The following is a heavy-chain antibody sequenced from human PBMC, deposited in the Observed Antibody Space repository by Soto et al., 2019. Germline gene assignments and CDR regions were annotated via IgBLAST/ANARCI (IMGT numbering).Heavy chain of an antibody. CDR3: ARDPTTGTSSLGDYGMDV. D-gene: IGHD1-1*01. CDR1: GGTFSSYT. Sequence: QVQLVQSGAEVKKPGSSVKVSCKASGGTFSSYTISWVRQAPGQGLEWMGRIIPILGIANYAQKFQGRVKITAEXXTXTXXMELSSLRSEDTAVYYCARDPTTGTSSLGDYGMDVWGQGTTVTVSS. CDR2: IIPILGIA. V-gene: IGHV1-69*08. J-gene: IGHJ6*02.